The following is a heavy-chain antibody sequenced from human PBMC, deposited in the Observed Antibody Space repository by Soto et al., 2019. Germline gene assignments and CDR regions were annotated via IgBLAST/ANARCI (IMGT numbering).Heavy chain of an antibody. V-gene: IGHV4-31*03. CDR2: IYCSGST. CDR3: ARGFGDFWSGYYTAPPLYGMDV. D-gene: IGHD3-3*01. Sequence: PSETLSLTCTVSGGSISSGGYYWSWIRQHPGKGLEWIGYIYCSGSTYYNPSLKSRVTISVDTSKNQFSLKLSSVTAADTAVYYCARGFGDFWSGYYTAPPLYGMDVWGQGTTVTVSS. CDR1: GGSISSGGYY. J-gene: IGHJ6*02.